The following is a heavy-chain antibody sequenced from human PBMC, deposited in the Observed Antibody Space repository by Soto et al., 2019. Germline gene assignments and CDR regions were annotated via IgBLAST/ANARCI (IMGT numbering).Heavy chain of an antibody. Sequence: QVQLQESGPGLVKPSQTLSLTCTVSGGSISSGDYYWSWIRQPPGKGLEWIGYIYYSGSTYYNPSLKSRVTTSVDTSKNQSSLKLSSGTAADTAVYYCARERPDGSRLDPWGQGTLVTVSS. D-gene: IGHD6-13*01. CDR1: GGSISSGDYY. V-gene: IGHV4-30-4*01. J-gene: IGHJ5*02. CDR2: IYYSGST. CDR3: ARERPDGSRLDP.